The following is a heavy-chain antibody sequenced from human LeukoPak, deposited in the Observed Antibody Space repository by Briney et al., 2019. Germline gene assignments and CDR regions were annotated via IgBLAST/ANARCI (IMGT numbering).Heavy chain of an antibody. J-gene: IGHJ4*02. Sequence: GGSLRLSCAASGFTFSDSAMHWVRQAPGKGLEWVAVISYDGSNKYYADSVKGRFTISRDNSKNTLYLQMNSLRAEDTAVYYCAREGIAAALDYWGQGTLVTVSS. CDR3: AREGIAAALDY. CDR2: ISYDGSNK. CDR1: GFTFSDSA. D-gene: IGHD6-13*01. V-gene: IGHV3-30-3*01.